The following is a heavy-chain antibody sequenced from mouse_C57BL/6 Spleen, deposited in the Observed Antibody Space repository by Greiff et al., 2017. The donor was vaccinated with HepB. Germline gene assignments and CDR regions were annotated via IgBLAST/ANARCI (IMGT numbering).Heavy chain of an antibody. V-gene: IGHV5-4*01. CDR1: GFTFSSYA. CDR2: ISDGGSYT. CDR3: ARVETGGAMDY. D-gene: IGHD4-1*01. J-gene: IGHJ4*01. Sequence: EVQRVESGGGLVKPGGSLKLSCAASGFTFSSYAMSWVRQTPEKRLEWVATISDGGSYTYYPDNVKGRFTISRDNAKNNLYLQMSHLKSEDTAMYYCARVETGGAMDYWGQGTSVTVSS.